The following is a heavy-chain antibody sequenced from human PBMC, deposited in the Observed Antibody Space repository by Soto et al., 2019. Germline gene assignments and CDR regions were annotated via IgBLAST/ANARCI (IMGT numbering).Heavy chain of an antibody. J-gene: IGHJ6*03. Sequence: EVQLVESGGGLVQPGGSLRLSCAASGFTFSSYWMRWVRQAPGKGLEWVANIKQDGSEKYYVDSVKGRFTISRDNAKNSLYLQMNSLRAEDTAVYYCARDHNGTIFGVVNVYMDVWGKGTTVTVSS. CDR2: IKQDGSEK. CDR1: GFTFSSYW. V-gene: IGHV3-7*01. D-gene: IGHD3-3*01. CDR3: ARDHNGTIFGVVNVYMDV.